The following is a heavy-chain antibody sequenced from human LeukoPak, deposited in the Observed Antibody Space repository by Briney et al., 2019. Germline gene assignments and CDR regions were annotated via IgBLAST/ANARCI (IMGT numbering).Heavy chain of an antibody. D-gene: IGHD4-23*01. J-gene: IGHJ4*02. CDR1: GGSISSGSYY. CDR3: ARDVDYGGKFDY. Sequence: SQTLSLTCTVSGGSISSGSYYWRWIRQPAGKGLEWIGRFYTRGTTNYNPSLKSRVTISLDTSKNQFSLRLNSVTAADTAVYYCARDVDYGGKFDYWGQGTLVTVSS. V-gene: IGHV4-61*02. CDR2: FYTRGTT.